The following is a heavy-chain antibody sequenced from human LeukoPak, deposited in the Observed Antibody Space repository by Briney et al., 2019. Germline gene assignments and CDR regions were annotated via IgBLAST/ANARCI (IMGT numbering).Heavy chain of an antibody. J-gene: IGHJ6*02. CDR3: ARESRYCSGGSCYYYYYGMDV. V-gene: IGHV3-48*03. CDR1: GFTFSSYE. CDR2: ISSSGSTI. D-gene: IGHD2-15*01. Sequence: GGSLRLSCAASGFTFSSYEMNWVRQAPGKGLEWVSYISSSGSTIYYADSVKGRFAISRDNAKNSLYPQMNSLRAEDTAAYYCARESRYCSGGSCYYYYYGMDVWGQGTTVTVSS.